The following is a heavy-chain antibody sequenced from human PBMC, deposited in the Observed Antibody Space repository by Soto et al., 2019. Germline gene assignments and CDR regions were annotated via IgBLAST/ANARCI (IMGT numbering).Heavy chain of an antibody. CDR3: ARGGHSSLGKFDY. CDR2: INHSGST. CDR1: GGSFSGYY. D-gene: IGHD6-13*01. J-gene: IGHJ4*02. V-gene: IGHV4-34*01. Sequence: SETLSLTCAVYGGSFSGYYSSWIRQPPGKGLEWIGEINHSGSTNYNLSLKSRVTISVDTSKNQFSLKLSSVTAADTAVYYCARGGHSSLGKFDYWGQGTLVTVSS.